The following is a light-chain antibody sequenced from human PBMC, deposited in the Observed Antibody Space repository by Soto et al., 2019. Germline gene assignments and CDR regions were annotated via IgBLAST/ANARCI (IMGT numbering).Light chain of an antibody. J-gene: IGKJ4*01. CDR3: MQALQTPLT. CDR1: QSLLHSNGYNY. Sequence: DIVMTHSPLSLPVTPGEPASISFRSSQSLLHSNGYNYLDWYLQKPGQSPQLLIYLGSNRASGVPDRFSGSGSGTDFTLTISRVEAEDVGVYYCMQALQTPLTFGGGTKVEIK. V-gene: IGKV2-28*01. CDR2: LGS.